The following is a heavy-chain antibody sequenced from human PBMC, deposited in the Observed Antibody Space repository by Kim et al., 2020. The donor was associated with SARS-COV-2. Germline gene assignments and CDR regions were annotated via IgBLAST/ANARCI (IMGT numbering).Heavy chain of an antibody. CDR2: IDPSDSYT. CDR3: ARYPSAGTAWFDP. D-gene: IGHD6-19*01. CDR1: GYSFTSYW. V-gene: IGHV5-10-1*01. J-gene: IGHJ5*02. Sequence: GESLKISCKGSGYSFTSYWISWVRQMPGKGLEWMGRIDPSDSYTNFSPSFQGHVTISADKSISTAYLQWSSLKASDTAMYYCARYPSAGTAWFDPWGQGTLVTVSS.